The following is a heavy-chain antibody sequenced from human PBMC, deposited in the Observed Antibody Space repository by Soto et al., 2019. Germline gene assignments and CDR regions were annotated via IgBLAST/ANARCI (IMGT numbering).Heavy chain of an antibody. D-gene: IGHD2-2*01. Sequence: ASVKVSCKASGGTFSSYAISWVRQAPGQGLEWMGGIIPIFGTANYAQKFQGRVTITADKSTSTAYMELSSLRSEDTAVYYCAREVESYCSSTSCLYNWFDPWGQGTLVTVSS. J-gene: IGHJ5*02. CDR1: GGTFSSYA. CDR3: AREVESYCSSTSCLYNWFDP. CDR2: IIPIFGTA. V-gene: IGHV1-69*06.